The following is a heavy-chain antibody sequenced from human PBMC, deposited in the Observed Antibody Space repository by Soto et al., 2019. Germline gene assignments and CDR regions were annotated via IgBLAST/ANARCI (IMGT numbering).Heavy chain of an antibody. CDR2: MNPNSGNT. D-gene: IGHD5-12*01. J-gene: IGHJ4*02. V-gene: IGHV1-8*01. CDR1: GYTFTSYD. CDR3: ASATHLWQRGYGLAY. Sequence: QVQLVQSGAEVKKPGASVKVSRKASGYTFTSYDINWVRQATGQGLEWMGWMNPNSGNTGYAQKFQGRVTMTRNTSIRTADMELSSLRSEDTAVYYCASATHLWQRGYGLAYWGQGTLVTVSS.